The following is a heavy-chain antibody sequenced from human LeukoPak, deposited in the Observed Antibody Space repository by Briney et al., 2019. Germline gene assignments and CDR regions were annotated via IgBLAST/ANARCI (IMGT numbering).Heavy chain of an antibody. CDR2: INHSGST. CDR1: GGSFSGYY. V-gene: IGHV4-34*01. Sequence: PSETLSPACAVYGGSFSGYYWSWIRQPPGKGLEWIGEINHSGSTNYNPSLKSRVTISVDTSKNQFSLKLSSVTAADTAVYYCARGRKLMVRGVIPHNWFDPWGQGTLVTVSS. D-gene: IGHD3-10*01. J-gene: IGHJ5*02. CDR3: ARGRKLMVRGVIPHNWFDP.